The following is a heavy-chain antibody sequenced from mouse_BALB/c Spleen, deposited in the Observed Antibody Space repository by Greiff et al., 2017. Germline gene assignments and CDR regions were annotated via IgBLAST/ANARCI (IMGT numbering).Heavy chain of an antibody. CDR3: ARGEGYYGSSYEGFAY. Sequence: EVQLVESGGGLVKPGGSLKLSCAASGFTFSSYAMSWVRQTPEKRLEWVASISSGGSTYYPDSVKGRFTISRDNARNILYLQMSSLRSEDTAMYYCARGEGYYGSSYEGFAYWGQGTLVTVSA. CDR1: GFTFSSYA. J-gene: IGHJ3*01. V-gene: IGHV5-6-5*01. D-gene: IGHD1-1*01. CDR2: ISSGGST.